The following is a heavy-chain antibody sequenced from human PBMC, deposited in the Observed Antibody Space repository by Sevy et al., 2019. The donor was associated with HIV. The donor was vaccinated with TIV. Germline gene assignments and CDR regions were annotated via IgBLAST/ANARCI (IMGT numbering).Heavy chain of an antibody. Sequence: ASVKVSCKASGYTFTGYYMHWVRRAPGQGLEWMGWINPNSGGTNYAQKFQGRVTMTRDTSISTVYMELSRLRSDDTAVYYCARIAISVPDPGTWFDPWGQGTLVTVSS. V-gene: IGHV1-2*02. CDR2: INPNSGGT. CDR3: ARIAISVPDPGTWFDP. CDR1: GYTFTGYY. D-gene: IGHD6-19*01. J-gene: IGHJ5*02.